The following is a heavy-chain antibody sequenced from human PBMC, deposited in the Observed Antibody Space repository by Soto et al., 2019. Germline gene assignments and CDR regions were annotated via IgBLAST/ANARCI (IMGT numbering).Heavy chain of an antibody. CDR2: ITPTRDT. J-gene: IGHJ5*01. CDR1: GGSFSGSS. CDR3: ARDFYDSVGYTWFDS. V-gene: IGHV4-34*01. D-gene: IGHD3-22*01. Sequence: PSETLSLTCAVYGGSFSGSSWTWIRQSPGKGLEWIGEITPTRDTKYHPSLKSRVTISVDMSKKQFSLKLTSLTSADTAVYYCARDFYDSVGYTWFDSWSQGTLVTVS.